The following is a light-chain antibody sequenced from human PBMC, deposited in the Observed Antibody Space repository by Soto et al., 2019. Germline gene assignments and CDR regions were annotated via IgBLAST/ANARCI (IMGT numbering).Light chain of an antibody. CDR2: HNY. Sequence: QSVLTQAPSASGTPGQRVTISCSGSSSNIGSDFVSWYQQLPGTPPKLLIYHNYQRPSGVPDRFSGSKSGTSASLAISDLRSEDEADYYCSTWDDSLSSYVFGAGTKLTVL. J-gene: IGLJ1*01. CDR3: STWDDSLSSYV. CDR1: SSNIGSDF. V-gene: IGLV1-47*01.